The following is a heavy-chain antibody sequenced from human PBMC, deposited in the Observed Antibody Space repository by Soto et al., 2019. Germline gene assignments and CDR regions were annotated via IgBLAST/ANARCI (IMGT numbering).Heavy chain of an antibody. V-gene: IGHV1-3*01. J-gene: IGHJ6*02. CDR2: INAGNGNT. D-gene: IGHD2-2*01. CDR3: ARERWDIVVVPAATLYYYYGMDV. CDR1: GGTFSSYA. Sequence: GASVKVSCKASGGTFSSYAISWVRQAPGQGLEWMGGINAGNGNTKYSQKFRGRVTITRDTSASTAYMELSSLRSEDTAVYYCARERWDIVVVPAATLYYYYGMDVWGQGTTVTVSS.